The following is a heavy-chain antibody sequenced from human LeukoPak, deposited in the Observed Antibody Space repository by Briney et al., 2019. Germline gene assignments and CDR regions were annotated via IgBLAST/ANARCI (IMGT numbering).Heavy chain of an antibody. CDR3: ASDILTGYYHYFDY. V-gene: IGHV1-69*04. CDR2: IIPILGIA. CDR1: GGTFSSYA. Sequence: PVKVSCKASGGTFSSYAISWMRQAPGQGLEWMGRIIPILGIANYAQKFQGRVTITADKSTSTAYMELSSLRSEDTAVYYCASDILTGYYHYFDYWGQGTLVTVSS. D-gene: IGHD3-9*01. J-gene: IGHJ4*02.